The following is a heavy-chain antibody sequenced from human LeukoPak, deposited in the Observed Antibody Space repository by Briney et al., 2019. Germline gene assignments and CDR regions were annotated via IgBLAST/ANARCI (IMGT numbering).Heavy chain of an antibody. J-gene: IGHJ4*02. Sequence: PSGTLSLTYAVSGDYITSSKWWSWVRQSPEKGLEWIGEIYHSGTTNYNPSLKSRVTISVDKSKNQFSLNLSSVTAADTAVYYCTSGSHALTTHFDYWGQGTLVTVSS. CDR3: TSGSHALTTHFDY. CDR2: IYHSGTT. CDR1: GDYITSSKW. V-gene: IGHV4-4*02. D-gene: IGHD3-16*01.